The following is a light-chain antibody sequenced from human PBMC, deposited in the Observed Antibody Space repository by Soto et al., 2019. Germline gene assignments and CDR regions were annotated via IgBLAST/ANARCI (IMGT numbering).Light chain of an antibody. Sequence: DIPMTQSPSSLSASVGDRVTITCRASQSTSCYLNWYQQKPGKAPKLLIYAASSSQCGVPSRFGGSGSGRDFTRTISSLQPEDFATYYCQQSYSTPPTFGQGTKLEIK. V-gene: IGKV1-39*01. CDR3: QQSYSTPPT. CDR2: AAS. J-gene: IGKJ2*01. CDR1: QSTSCY.